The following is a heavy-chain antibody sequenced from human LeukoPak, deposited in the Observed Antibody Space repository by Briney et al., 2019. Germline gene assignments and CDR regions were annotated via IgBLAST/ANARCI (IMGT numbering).Heavy chain of an antibody. CDR2: ISYDGSNK. Sequence: GGSLRLSCEASGFTFSNYSMNWVRQAPGKGLEWVAVISYDGSNKYYADSVKGRFTISRVNSKNTLYLQMNSLRAEDTAVYYCAREIRYIVVVPAAMFWPYYYYYMDVWGKGTTVTISS. CDR1: GFTFSNYS. D-gene: IGHD2-2*01. V-gene: IGHV3-30*03. J-gene: IGHJ6*03. CDR3: AREIRYIVVVPAAMFWPYYYYYMDV.